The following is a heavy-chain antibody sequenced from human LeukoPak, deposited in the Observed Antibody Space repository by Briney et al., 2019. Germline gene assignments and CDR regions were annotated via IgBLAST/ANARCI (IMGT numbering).Heavy chain of an antibody. CDR2: IHYSGTS. J-gene: IGHJ6*02. Sequence: SETLSLTCTASGGSISPYYWSWIRQPPGKGLEWIGYIHYSGTSNYNPSLRSRVTISVDTSKNQFSLKLSSVTAADTAVYYCARGVYGSGSYYLDGMDVWGQGTTVTVSS. CDR1: GGSISPYY. V-gene: IGHV4-59*12. D-gene: IGHD3-10*01. CDR3: ARGVYGSGSYYLDGMDV.